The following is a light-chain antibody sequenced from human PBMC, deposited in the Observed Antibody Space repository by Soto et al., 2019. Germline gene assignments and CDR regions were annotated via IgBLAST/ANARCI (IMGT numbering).Light chain of an antibody. J-gene: IGLJ3*02. CDR3: CSYAGSSTWV. Sequence: SALTQPASVSGSPGQSITISCTGTSSDVGSYNLVSWYQQRPGKAPKLMIYEVSKRPSGVSNRFSGSKSGNTASLTISGLRAEDEADYSCCSYAGSSTWVFGGGTKVTVL. CDR1: SSDVGSYNL. V-gene: IGLV2-23*02. CDR2: EVS.